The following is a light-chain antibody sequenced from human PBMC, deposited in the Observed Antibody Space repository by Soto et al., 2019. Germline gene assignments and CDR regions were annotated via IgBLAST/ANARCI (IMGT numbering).Light chain of an antibody. CDR2: GAS. Sequence: EIVLTQSPGTLSLSPGERATLSCRASQSVSSSYLAWYQQKPGQAPRLLIYGASSRATGIPDRFSGSGSGKDFTLTISRLEPEAFAVYYCQQYGRSRTFGQRTKVDIK. CDR3: QQYGRSRT. J-gene: IGKJ1*01. CDR1: QSVSSSY. V-gene: IGKV3-20*01.